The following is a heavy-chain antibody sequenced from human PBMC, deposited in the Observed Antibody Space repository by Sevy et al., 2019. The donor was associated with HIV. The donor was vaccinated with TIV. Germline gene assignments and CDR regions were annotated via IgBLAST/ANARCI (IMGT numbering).Heavy chain of an antibody. J-gene: IGHJ4*02. CDR2: IYYNGHI. CDR1: GGSITSLY. CDR3: AGENAWGRGYS. D-gene: IGHD1-26*01. V-gene: IGHV4-59*08. Sequence: SETLSLTCTVSGGSITSLYWNWIRQPPGKGPEWIANIYYNGHINYNPSLKSRVTLSLDTSKNQFSLRLSSVTAADTAMYYCAGENAWGRGYSWGQGTLATVSS.